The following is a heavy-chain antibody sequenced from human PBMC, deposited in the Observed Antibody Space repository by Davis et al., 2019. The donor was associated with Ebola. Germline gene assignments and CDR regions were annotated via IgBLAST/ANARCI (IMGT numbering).Heavy chain of an antibody. Sequence: GGSLRLSCPASGFTVSSTYMTWVRQAPGKGLEWVSVLYSGGSTYYADSVRGRFSISRDNSKNTLYLQMNNLRADDTAVYYCARELSAFSGYYVWGQGTLVTVSS. V-gene: IGHV3-66*01. CDR1: GFTVSSTY. CDR2: LYSGGST. CDR3: ARELSAFSGYYV. J-gene: IGHJ4*02. D-gene: IGHD3-22*01.